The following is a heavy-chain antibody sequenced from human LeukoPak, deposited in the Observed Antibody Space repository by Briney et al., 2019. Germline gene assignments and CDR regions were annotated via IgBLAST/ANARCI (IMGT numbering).Heavy chain of an antibody. CDR2: IYYSGST. J-gene: IGHJ2*01. CDR3: ARGPLFGGSPNWYFDL. D-gene: IGHD2-15*01. Sequence: SETLSLTXAVYGGSFSGYYWSWIRQPPGKGLEWIGYIYYSGSTNYNPSLKSRVTISVDTSKNQFSLKLSSVTAADTAVYYCARGPLFGGSPNWYFDLWGRGTLVTVSS. CDR1: GGSFSGYY. V-gene: IGHV4-59*01.